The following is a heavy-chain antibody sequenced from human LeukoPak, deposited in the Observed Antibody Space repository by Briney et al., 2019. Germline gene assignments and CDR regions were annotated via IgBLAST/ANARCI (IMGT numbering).Heavy chain of an antibody. CDR3: ARPDISGWTYYLDY. Sequence: SETLSLTCTVSGGPISSSGFYWVWVPQPPGEGLEWIGSLYSSGNNYYNPSLKSRVTISVATSKNQFSLKLSSVTAAATAVYYCARPDISGWTYYLDYWGQGTLVTVSS. CDR2: LYSSGNN. CDR1: GGPISSSGFY. J-gene: IGHJ4*02. V-gene: IGHV4-39*01. D-gene: IGHD6-19*01.